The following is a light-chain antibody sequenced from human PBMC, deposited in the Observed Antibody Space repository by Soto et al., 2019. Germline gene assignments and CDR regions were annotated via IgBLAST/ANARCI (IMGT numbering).Light chain of an antibody. CDR2: DAS. CDR1: EDISNY. V-gene: IGKV1-33*01. Sequence: DIQMTQSPSSLSASVGDRVTITCKTSEDISNYLNWYQQKTGKAPKILINDASNLETGVPSRFSESVSGTNFTFTISIMQPEDIAAYYCQQYDNLPLTFARGTMVEIK. J-gene: IGKJ4*01. CDR3: QQYDNLPLT.